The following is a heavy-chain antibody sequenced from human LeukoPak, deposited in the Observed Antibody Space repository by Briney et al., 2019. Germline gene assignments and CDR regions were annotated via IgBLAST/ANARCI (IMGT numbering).Heavy chain of an antibody. V-gene: IGHV1-46*01. CDR1: GYTFTSYY. D-gene: IGHD3-10*01. Sequence: ASVKVSCKASGYTFTSYYMHWVRQAPGQGLEWMGIINPSGGSTSYAQKFQGRVTMTRNTSISTAYMELSSLRSEDTAVYYCARGPSELLWFGELKEFDYWGQGTLVTVSS. J-gene: IGHJ4*02. CDR3: ARGPSELLWFGELKEFDY. CDR2: INPSGGST.